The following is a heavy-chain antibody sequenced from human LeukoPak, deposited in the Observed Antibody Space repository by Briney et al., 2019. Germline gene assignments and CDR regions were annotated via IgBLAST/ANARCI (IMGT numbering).Heavy chain of an antibody. D-gene: IGHD4-23*01. CDR3: ARESARAVGYYYGMDV. Sequence: SVKVSCKASGGTFSSYAISRVRQAPGQGLEWMGGIIPIFGTANYAQKFQGRVTITADESTSTAYMELSSLRSEDTAVYYCARESARAVGYYYGMDVWGQGTTVTVSS. J-gene: IGHJ6*02. CDR2: IIPIFGTA. CDR1: GGTFSSYA. V-gene: IGHV1-69*13.